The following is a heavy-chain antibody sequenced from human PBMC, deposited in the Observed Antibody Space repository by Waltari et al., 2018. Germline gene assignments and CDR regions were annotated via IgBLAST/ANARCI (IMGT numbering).Heavy chain of an antibody. CDR3: ARWPQRDGGNSMYFDY. D-gene: IGHD2-21*02. CDR2: IIPIFGTA. CDR1: GGTFSSYA. V-gene: IGHV1-69*08. J-gene: IGHJ4*02. Sequence: QVQLVQSGAEVKKPGSSVKVSCKASGGTFSSYAISWVRQAPGQGLEWMGRIIPIFGTANYARKFQGRVTSTADKSTSTADMELSSLRSEDTAVYYCARWPQRDGGNSMYFDYWGQGTLVTVSS.